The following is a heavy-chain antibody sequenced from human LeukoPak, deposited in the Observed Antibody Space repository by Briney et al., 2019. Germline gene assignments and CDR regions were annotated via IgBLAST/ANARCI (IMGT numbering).Heavy chain of an antibody. CDR3: AKENPVGGTNYFDY. V-gene: IGHV3-23*01. Sequence: GGSLRLSCAASGFTFSSYAMSWVRQAPGKGLEWVSTISGNGGRTYYADSVKGRFTISRDNSKNTLSLQMNTLSAEDTAVYYCAKENPVGGTNYFDYWGQGTVVTVSS. CDR2: ISGNGGRT. D-gene: IGHD1-26*01. CDR1: GFTFSSYA. J-gene: IGHJ4*02.